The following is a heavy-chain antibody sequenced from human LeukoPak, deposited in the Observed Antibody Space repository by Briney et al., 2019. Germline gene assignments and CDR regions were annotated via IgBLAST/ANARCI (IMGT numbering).Heavy chain of an antibody. D-gene: IGHD4-17*01. Sequence: GGSLRLXCAASGFTFSDYYMSWIRQAPGKELEWVSYISSSGSTIYYADSVKGRFTISRDNAKNSLYLQMNSLRAEDTAVYYCARGAVTTWVDYWGQGTLVTVSS. CDR1: GFTFSDYY. CDR3: ARGAVTTWVDY. CDR2: ISSSGSTI. J-gene: IGHJ4*02. V-gene: IGHV3-11*04.